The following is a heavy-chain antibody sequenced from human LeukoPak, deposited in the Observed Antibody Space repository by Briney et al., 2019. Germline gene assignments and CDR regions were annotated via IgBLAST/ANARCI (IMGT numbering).Heavy chain of an antibody. CDR1: GVSISSSGYY. CDR3: ARDVDDYGDEGWFDP. CDR2: IYYSGST. V-gene: IGHV4-39*07. J-gene: IGHJ5*02. Sequence: SETLSLTCTVSGVSISSSGYYWGWIRQPPGKGLEWIGSIYYSGSTYYNPSLKSRVTISVDTSKNQFSLKLSSVTAADTAVYYCARDVDDYGDEGWFDPWGQGTLVTVSS. D-gene: IGHD4-17*01.